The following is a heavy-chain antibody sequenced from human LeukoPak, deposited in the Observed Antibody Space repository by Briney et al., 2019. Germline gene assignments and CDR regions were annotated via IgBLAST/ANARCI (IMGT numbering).Heavy chain of an antibody. CDR2: ISISGGST. J-gene: IGHJ4*02. D-gene: IGHD3-22*01. V-gene: IGHV3-23*01. CDR1: GFTFSSYA. Sequence: PGGSLRLSCAASGFTFSSYAMSWVRQAPGKGLEWVSSISISGGSTYYADSVKGRFTISRDNSKNTLYLQMNSLRAEDTAVYYCAKDSGYYYSGWYYFDYWGQGTLVTISS. CDR3: AKDSGYYYSGWYYFDY.